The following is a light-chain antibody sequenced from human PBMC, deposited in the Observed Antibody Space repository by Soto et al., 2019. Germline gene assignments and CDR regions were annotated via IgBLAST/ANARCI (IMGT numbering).Light chain of an antibody. Sequence: PGERATLFCRASQSVIDNYLAWYQQKPGQAPRLLIYGASSRATGIPDRFTGAWSGTDFSLTISRLEPEDFAIYYCQQYDRSPWTFGQGTKVEIK. CDR3: QQYDRSPWT. CDR1: QSVIDNY. J-gene: IGKJ1*01. CDR2: GAS. V-gene: IGKV3-20*01.